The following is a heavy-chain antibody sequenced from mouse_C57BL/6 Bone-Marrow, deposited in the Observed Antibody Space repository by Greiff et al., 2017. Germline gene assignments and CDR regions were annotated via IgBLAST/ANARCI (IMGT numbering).Heavy chain of an antibody. D-gene: IGHD1-1*01. J-gene: IGHJ4*01. CDR2: IHPNSGST. Sequence: QVHVKQPGAELVKPGASVKLSCKASGYTFTSYWMHWVKQRPGQGLEWIGMIHPNSGSTNYNEKFKSKATLTVDKSSSTAYMQLSSLTSEDSAVYYCARYGTTVVKYAMDYWGQGTSVTVSS. CDR3: ARYGTTVVKYAMDY. V-gene: IGHV1-64*01. CDR1: GYTFTSYW.